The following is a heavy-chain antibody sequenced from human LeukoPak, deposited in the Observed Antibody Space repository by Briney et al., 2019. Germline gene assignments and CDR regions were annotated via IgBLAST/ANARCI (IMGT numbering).Heavy chain of an antibody. CDR1: GYTFTSYY. J-gene: IGHJ6*02. CDR3: ARDLSYYDILTGYFYYYYGMDV. D-gene: IGHD3-9*01. Sequence: EASVKVSCKASGYTFTSYYMHWVRQAPGQGLEWMGIINPSGGSTSYAQKFQGRVTMTRDTSTSTVYMELSSLRSEDTAVYYCARDLSYYDILTGYFYYYYGMDVWGQGTTVTVSS. V-gene: IGHV1-46*01. CDR2: INPSGGST.